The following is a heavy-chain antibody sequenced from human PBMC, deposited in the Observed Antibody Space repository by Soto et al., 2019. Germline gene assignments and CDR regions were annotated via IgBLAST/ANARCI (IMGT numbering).Heavy chain of an antibody. Sequence: ASVKVSCKASGYTFTSYGISWMRQTPGQGLEWMGWISAYNGNTNYAQKLQGRVTMTTDTSTSTAYMELRSLRSDDTAVYYCARDEGYCSGGSCYYYYYGMDVWGQGTTVTVSS. CDR1: GYTFTSYG. J-gene: IGHJ6*02. D-gene: IGHD2-15*01. V-gene: IGHV1-18*01. CDR3: ARDEGYCSGGSCYYYYYGMDV. CDR2: ISAYNGNT.